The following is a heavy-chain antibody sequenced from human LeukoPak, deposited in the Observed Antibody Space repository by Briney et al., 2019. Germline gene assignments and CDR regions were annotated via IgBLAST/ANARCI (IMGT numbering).Heavy chain of an antibody. CDR1: GFTFSNAW. V-gene: IGHV3-15*01. CDR2: IKSKTDGGTT. D-gene: IGHD3-22*01. J-gene: IGHJ4*02. CDR3: TTGRGGTYYYDSSGYYSGYYFDY. Sequence: GGSLRLSCAASGFTFSNAWMSWVRQAPGKGLEWVGRIKSKTDGGTTDYAAPVKGRFTISRDDSKNTLYLQMNSLKTEDTAVYYCTTGRGGTYYYDSSGYYSGYYFDYWGQGTLVTVSS.